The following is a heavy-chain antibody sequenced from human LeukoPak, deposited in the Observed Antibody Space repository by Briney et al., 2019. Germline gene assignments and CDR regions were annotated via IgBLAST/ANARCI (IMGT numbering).Heavy chain of an antibody. J-gene: IGHJ5*02. CDR2: INWNGGST. CDR1: GFTFDDYG. Sequence: GGSLRLSCAASGFTFDDYGMSWVRQAPGKGLEWVSGINWNGGSTGYADSVKGRFTISRDNAKNSLYLQMSSLRAEDTALYHCARGSSYGSGKGFDPWGQGTLVTVSS. CDR3: ARGSSYGSGKGFDP. V-gene: IGHV3-20*01. D-gene: IGHD3-10*01.